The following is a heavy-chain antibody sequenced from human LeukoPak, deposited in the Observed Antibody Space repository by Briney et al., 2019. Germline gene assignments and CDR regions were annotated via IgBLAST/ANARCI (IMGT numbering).Heavy chain of an antibody. V-gene: IGHV3-7*01. CDR2: IKQDGTEK. Sequence: GGSLRLSCAASGFTFSSYWMNWVRRAPGKGLEWVANIKQDGTEKYYVDSVKGRFTISRDNAKNSLYLQMNSLRAEDTAVYYCARSLRPASFDPWGQGTMVTVSS. J-gene: IGHJ5*02. CDR1: GFTFSSYW. CDR3: ARSLRPASFDP.